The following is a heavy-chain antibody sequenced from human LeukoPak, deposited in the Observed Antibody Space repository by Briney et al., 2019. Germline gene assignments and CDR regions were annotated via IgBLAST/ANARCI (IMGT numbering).Heavy chain of an antibody. CDR3: ARHGRTTATRGYCSSTSCSRYFDY. V-gene: IGHV4-34*01. J-gene: IGHJ4*02. Sequence: SETLSLTCAVYGGSFSGYYWSWIRQPPGKGLEWIGEINHSGSTNYNPSLKSRVTISVDTSKNQFSLKLSSVTAADTAVYYCARHGRTTATRGYCSSTSCSRYFDYWGQGTLVTVSS. CDR1: GGSFSGYY. D-gene: IGHD2-2*01. CDR2: INHSGST.